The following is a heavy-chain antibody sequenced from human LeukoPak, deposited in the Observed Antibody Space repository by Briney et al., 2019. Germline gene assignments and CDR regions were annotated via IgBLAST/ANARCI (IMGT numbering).Heavy chain of an antibody. V-gene: IGHV4-61*08. CDR1: GGSISSGGYS. Sequence: SETLSLTCAVSGGSISSGGYSWSWIRQPPGKGLEWIGYIYYSGSTNYNPSLKSRVTISVDTSKNQFSLKLSSVTAADTAVYYCARHYYDSSGYYYLDYWGQGTLVTVSS. J-gene: IGHJ4*02. CDR3: ARHYYDSSGYYYLDY. D-gene: IGHD3-22*01. CDR2: IYYSGST.